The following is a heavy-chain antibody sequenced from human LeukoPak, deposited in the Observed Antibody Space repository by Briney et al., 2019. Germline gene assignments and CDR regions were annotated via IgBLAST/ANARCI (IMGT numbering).Heavy chain of an antibody. D-gene: IGHD4-17*01. Sequence: ASVTVSSTVSGYTLSDLAMHWVRQAPGKGLEWMGGLEPEDGEAIYAQPLQGRVTMTEDTSSDTAYMVLSSLRSEDTAVYYCATRNFGDYGAFDIWGQGTMVTVSS. CDR3: ATRNFGDYGAFDI. CDR1: GYTLSDLA. CDR2: LEPEDGEA. J-gene: IGHJ3*02. V-gene: IGHV1-24*01.